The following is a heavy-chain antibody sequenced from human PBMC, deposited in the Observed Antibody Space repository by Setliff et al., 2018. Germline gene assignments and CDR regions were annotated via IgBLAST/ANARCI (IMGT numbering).Heavy chain of an antibody. CDR1: GYPFVGYY. J-gene: IGHJ4*02. V-gene: IGHV1-2*02. CDR3: AKQGDLAFDY. D-gene: IGHD3-16*01. Sequence: ASVKVSCKTSGYPFVGYYIYWMRQAPGQGPEWMGWIDPKSGRTKYAVKFQGRVTMTRDTSINTIYMEVSSLTSDDTAMYYCAKQGDLAFDYWGQGAQVTVSS. CDR2: IDPKSGRT.